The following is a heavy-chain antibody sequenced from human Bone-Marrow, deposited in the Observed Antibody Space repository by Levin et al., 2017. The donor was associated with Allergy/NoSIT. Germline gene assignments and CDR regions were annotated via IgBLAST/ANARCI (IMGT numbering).Heavy chain of an antibody. J-gene: IGHJ6*02. CDR3: ADLGRSHGLDV. Sequence: GGSLRLSCEASGFTSGFTFNDHYIDWVRQAPGKGLEWVGRVTNTGDSDTTKYAASMKGRFTISRDDSKNSVFLQMNSLKTEDTAVYYCADLGRSHGLDVWGQGTTVTVSS. V-gene: IGHV3-72*01. D-gene: IGHD3-16*01. CDR1: GFTSGFTFNDHY. CDR2: VTNTGDSDTT.